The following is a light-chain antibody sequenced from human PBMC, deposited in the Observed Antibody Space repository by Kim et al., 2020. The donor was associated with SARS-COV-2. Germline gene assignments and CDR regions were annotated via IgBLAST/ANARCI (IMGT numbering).Light chain of an antibody. Sequence: SVSPGQTARITCSGHLLAKKFARWFQQKPGQAPAVVIYKDSERPSGIPERCSGSNSGTTATLTITGAQFEDEADYYCYSAADNNLIFGGGTQLTVL. CDR3: YSAADNNLI. CDR1: LLAKKF. V-gene: IGLV3-27*01. J-gene: IGLJ2*01. CDR2: KDS.